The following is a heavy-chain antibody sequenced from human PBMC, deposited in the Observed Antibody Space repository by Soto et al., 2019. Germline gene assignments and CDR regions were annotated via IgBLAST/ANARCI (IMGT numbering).Heavy chain of an antibody. CDR3: AHKHSTADFDL. J-gene: IGHJ3*01. CDR1: GFSLSTSGVG. V-gene: IGHV2-5*02. Sequence: QITLKESGPTLVKPTQTLTLTCTFSGFSLSTSGVGVGWVRQPPGKALEWLALIYWDDDKRYSPSLKSSLTITKDTSKNHVVLTMTNMDPVDTATYYCAHKHSTADFDLWGQGTMVTVSS. D-gene: IGHD2-2*01. CDR2: IYWDDDK.